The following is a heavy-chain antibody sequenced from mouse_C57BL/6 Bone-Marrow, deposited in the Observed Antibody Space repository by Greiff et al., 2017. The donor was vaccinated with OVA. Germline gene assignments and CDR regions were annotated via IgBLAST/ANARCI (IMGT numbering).Heavy chain of an antibody. Sequence: VQLQQSGGGLVQPKGSLKLSCAASGFSFNTYAMNWVRQAPGKGLEWVARISSKSNNSATYDAVSVKARFTISRADSESMLYLQMNNKKTEDTSKDYCVGNCEYEPFAYWGQGTLVTVSA. D-gene: IGHD2-4*01. CDR3: VGNCEYEPFAY. CDR2: ISSKSNNSAT. J-gene: IGHJ3*01. CDR1: GFSFNTYA. V-gene: IGHV10-1*01.